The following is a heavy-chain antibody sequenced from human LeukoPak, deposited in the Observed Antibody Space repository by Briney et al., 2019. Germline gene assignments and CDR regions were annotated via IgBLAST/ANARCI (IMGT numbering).Heavy chain of an antibody. CDR1: GYTFTSNH. V-gene: IGHV1-2*06. CDR2: INPNSGGT. CDR3: ARDLSGYRYYYGMDV. Sequence: GASVKISCKASGYTFTSNHIHCVRQAPGQGLEWMGRINPNSGGTNYAQKFQGRVTITRDTSASTAYMELSSLRSEDTAVYYCARDLSGYRYYYGMDVWGQGTTVTVSS. D-gene: IGHD3-3*01. J-gene: IGHJ6*02.